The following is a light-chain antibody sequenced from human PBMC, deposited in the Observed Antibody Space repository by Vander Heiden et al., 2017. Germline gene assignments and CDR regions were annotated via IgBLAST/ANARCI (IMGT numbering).Light chain of an antibody. CDR3: QQYDNLPPGLT. CDR1: QDISNY. CDR2: DAS. Sequence: DIQMTQSPSSLSASVGDRVTITCQASQDISNYLNWYQQKPGKAPELLIYDASNLETGVPSRFSGSGSGTDFTFTISSLQPEDIATYYCQQYDNLPPGLTFGGGTKVEIK. V-gene: IGKV1-33*01. J-gene: IGKJ4*01.